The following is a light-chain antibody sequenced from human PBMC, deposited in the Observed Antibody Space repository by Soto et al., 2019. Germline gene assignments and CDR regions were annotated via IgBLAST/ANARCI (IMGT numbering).Light chain of an antibody. J-gene: IGKJ2*01. Sequence: DIQMTQSPSTLSASVGDRVTITCRASQSISSWLAWYQQKPGKAPKLLIYRVSTLVSGVPSRFSGSGSGTALTLTISSLQSDDFATYYRQQYNGYMYTFGQGTKLEIK. CDR3: QQYNGYMYT. CDR1: QSISSW. V-gene: IGKV1-5*03. CDR2: RVS.